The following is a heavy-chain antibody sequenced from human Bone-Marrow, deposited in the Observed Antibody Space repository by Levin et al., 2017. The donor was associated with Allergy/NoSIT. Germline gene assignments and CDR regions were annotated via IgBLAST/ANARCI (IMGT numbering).Heavy chain of an antibody. CDR1: GYTFTGYY. J-gene: IGHJ6*02. CDR2: INPNSGGT. D-gene: IGHD6-19*01. Sequence: VASVKVSCKASGYTFTGYYMHWVRQAPGQGLEWMGWINPNSGGTNYAQKFQGRVTMTRDTSISTAYMELSRLRSDDTAVYYCARDQPIAVAGKDYYYYGMDVWGQGTTVTVSS. CDR3: ARDQPIAVAGKDYYYYGMDV. V-gene: IGHV1-2*02.